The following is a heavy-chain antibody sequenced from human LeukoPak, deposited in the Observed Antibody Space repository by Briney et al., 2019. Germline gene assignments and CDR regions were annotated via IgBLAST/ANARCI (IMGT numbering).Heavy chain of an antibody. CDR3: AREGGYSSSLDAFDI. Sequence: GGSLRLSCAASGFTFSSYSMNWVRQAQGKGLEWVSYISSSSSYIYYADSVKGRFTISRDNAKNSLYLQMNSLRAEDTAVYYCAREGGYSSSLDAFDIWGQGTMVTVSS. CDR2: ISSSSSYI. D-gene: IGHD6-6*01. CDR1: GFTFSSYS. V-gene: IGHV3-21*01. J-gene: IGHJ3*02.